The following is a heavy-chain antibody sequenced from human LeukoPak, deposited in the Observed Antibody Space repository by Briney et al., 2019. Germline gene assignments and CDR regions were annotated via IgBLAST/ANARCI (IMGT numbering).Heavy chain of an antibody. CDR2: IRSKVFGGTP. J-gene: IGHJ4*02. Sequence: SLRLYCTASGSTFGDHAMSWVRQAPGKGLEWVGFIRSKVFGGTPEYAASVKGRFTISRDDSKGIAYLQMNSLKTEDTALYYCTSNPAGAGGGYWGQGTLVTVSS. CDR1: GSTFGDHA. CDR3: TSNPAGAGGGY. D-gene: IGHD6-19*01. V-gene: IGHV3-49*04.